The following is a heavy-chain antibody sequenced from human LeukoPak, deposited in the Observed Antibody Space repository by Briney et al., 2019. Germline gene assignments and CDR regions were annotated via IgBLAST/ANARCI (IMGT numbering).Heavy chain of an antibody. D-gene: IGHD3-22*01. CDR3: ARRTDPYYYDSSGYYYFDY. Sequence: GASVKVSCKASGYTFTSYGISWVRQAPGQGLEWMGWISAYNGNTNYAQKLQGRVTMTTDTSTSTAYMELRSLRSDDTAVYYCARRTDPYYYDSSGYYYFDYWGQGTLVTVSS. CDR1: GYTFTSYG. J-gene: IGHJ4*02. V-gene: IGHV1-18*01. CDR2: ISAYNGNT.